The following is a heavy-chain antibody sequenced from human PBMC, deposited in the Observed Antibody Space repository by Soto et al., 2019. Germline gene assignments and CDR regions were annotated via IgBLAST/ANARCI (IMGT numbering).Heavy chain of an antibody. CDR1: GYTFSSYD. D-gene: IGHD1-26*01. CDR2: MNPNSGNT. V-gene: IGHV1-8*01. Sequence: QVQLVQSGAEVKKPGASVMVSCKASGYTFSSYDINWVRQATGQGLEWMGWMNPNSGNTGYAQKFQGRVTMTRDTSMNTAYMELSSLRSDDTAVYYCARGRHRVGAFIASVWGQGTLVTVSS. J-gene: IGHJ4*02. CDR3: ARGRHRVGAFIASV.